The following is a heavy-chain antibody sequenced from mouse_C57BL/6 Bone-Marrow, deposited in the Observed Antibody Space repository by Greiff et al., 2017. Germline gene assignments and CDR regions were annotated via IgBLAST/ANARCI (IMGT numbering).Heavy chain of an antibody. D-gene: IGHD1-1*01. CDR3: ARDLLYYYGSSYLCY. CDR1: GYSFTGYY. V-gene: IGHV1-42*01. Sequence: VQLQQSGPELVKPGASVKISCKASGYSFTGYYMNWVKQSPEKSLEWIGEITPSTGGTTYNQKFKAKATLTVDKSSSTAYMQLESLTSEYSAVYYCARDLLYYYGSSYLCYWGQGTTLTVSA. J-gene: IGHJ2*01. CDR2: ITPSTGGT.